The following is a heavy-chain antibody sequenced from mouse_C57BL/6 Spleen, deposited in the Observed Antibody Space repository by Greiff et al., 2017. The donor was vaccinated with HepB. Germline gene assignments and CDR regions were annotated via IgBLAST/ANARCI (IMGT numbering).Heavy chain of an antibody. J-gene: IGHJ2*01. D-gene: IGHD1-1*01. Sequence: VQLQQPGAELVMPGASVKLSCKASGYTFTSYWMHWVKQRPGQGLEWIGEIDPSDSYTNYNQKFKGKSTLTVDKSSSTAYMQLSGLTSEDSAVYYCARNYYGSSPDYWGQGTTLTVSS. CDR3: ARNYYGSSPDY. V-gene: IGHV1-69*01. CDR2: IDPSDSYT. CDR1: GYTFTSYW.